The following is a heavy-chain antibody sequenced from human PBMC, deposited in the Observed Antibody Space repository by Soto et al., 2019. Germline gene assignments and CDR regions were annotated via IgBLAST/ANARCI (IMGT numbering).Heavy chain of an antibody. V-gene: IGHV4-30-4*01. CDR1: GASITTGDYF. D-gene: IGHD6-6*01. Sequence: SETLSLTCTVSGASITTGDYFWSWIRQPPGKGLEWIGYIFYTGDTYYNPSLTSRVTISVDTSKNQFSLKLRSVTAADTAVYYCARDQVSSSPHPYYGMDGWCQGPSVTVAS. CDR2: IFYTGDT. J-gene: IGHJ6*02. CDR3: ARDQVSSSPHPYYGMDG.